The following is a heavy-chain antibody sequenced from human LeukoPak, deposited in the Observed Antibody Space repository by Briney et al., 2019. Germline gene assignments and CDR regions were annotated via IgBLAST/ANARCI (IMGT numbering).Heavy chain of an antibody. V-gene: IGHV3-48*03. D-gene: IGHD1-7*01. Sequence: GGSLRLSCAASGFTFSSYEMNWVRQAPGKGLEWVSCISSSGSTIYYADSVKGRFTISRDNAKNSLYLQMNSLRAEDTAVYYCARDRKASYNWNYRPYYYYGMDVWGQGTTVTVSS. CDR2: ISSSGSTI. J-gene: IGHJ6*02. CDR3: ARDRKASYNWNYRPYYYYGMDV. CDR1: GFTFSSYE.